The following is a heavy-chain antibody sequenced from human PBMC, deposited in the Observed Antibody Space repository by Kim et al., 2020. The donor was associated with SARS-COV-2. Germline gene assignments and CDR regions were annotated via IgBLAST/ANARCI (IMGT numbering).Heavy chain of an antibody. CDR2: IYYSGST. CDR3: AKVRGGVISS. CDR1: GGSISSSSYY. V-gene: IGHV4-39*01. Sequence: SETLSLTCTVSGGSISSSSYYWGWIRQPPGKGLEWIGSIYYSGSTYYNPSLKSRVTISVDTSKNQFSLKLSSVTAADTAVYYCAKVRGGVISSWGQGTMVTVSS. D-gene: IGHD3-22*01. J-gene: IGHJ3*01.